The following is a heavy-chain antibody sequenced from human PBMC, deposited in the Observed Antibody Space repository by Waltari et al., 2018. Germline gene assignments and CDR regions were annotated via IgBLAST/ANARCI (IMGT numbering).Heavy chain of an antibody. Sequence: QLQLQESGPGLVKPSETLSLTCTVYGGSISSSSYYWGWIRQPPGKGLGVIGSIYYSGSTYYNTSLKSRVTISVDTSKNQFPLKLSSGTAADTAVYYCARGYYDSYYFDYWGQGTLVTVSS. V-gene: IGHV4-39*07. CDR3: ARGYYDSYYFDY. J-gene: IGHJ4*02. D-gene: IGHD3-22*01. CDR1: GGSISSSSYY. CDR2: IYYSGST.